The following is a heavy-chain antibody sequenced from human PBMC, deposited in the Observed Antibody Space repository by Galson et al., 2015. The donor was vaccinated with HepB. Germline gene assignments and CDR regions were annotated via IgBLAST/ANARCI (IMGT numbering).Heavy chain of an antibody. Sequence: SLRLSCAASGFTFSNAWMNWVRQAPGKGLEWVGRIKAKTYGGTTDYAAPVKGRFTFSRDDSQSTLYLLMNSLRIEDSAVYFCTTDILYNPDSGNFYSAWGQGTLVTVSS. CDR3: TTDILYNPDSGNFYSA. CDR1: GFTFSNAW. J-gene: IGHJ5*02. CDR2: IKAKTYGGTT. V-gene: IGHV3-15*07. D-gene: IGHD1-14*01.